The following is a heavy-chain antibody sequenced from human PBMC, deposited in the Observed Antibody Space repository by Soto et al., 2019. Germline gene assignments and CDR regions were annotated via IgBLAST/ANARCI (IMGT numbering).Heavy chain of an antibody. CDR2: ISGSGGST. Sequence: GGSLRLSCAASGFTFSSYAMSWVRQAPGKGLEWVSAISGSGGSTYYADSVKGQFTISRDNSKNTLYLQMNSLRAEDTAVYYCAKGKDNWNYVGDYWGQGTLVTVSS. CDR3: AKGKDNWNYVGDY. V-gene: IGHV3-23*01. CDR1: GFTFSSYA. J-gene: IGHJ4*02. D-gene: IGHD1-7*01.